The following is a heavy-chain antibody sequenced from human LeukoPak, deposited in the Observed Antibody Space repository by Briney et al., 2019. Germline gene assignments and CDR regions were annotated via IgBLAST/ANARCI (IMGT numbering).Heavy chain of an antibody. V-gene: IGHV3-33*06. J-gene: IGHJ4*02. CDR2: IWYDGSNK. CDR1: GFTFSSYG. CDR3: AKYLGQYYYDSSGLDY. Sequence: GGSLRLSCAASGFTFSSYGMHWVRQAPGKGLEWVAVIWYDGSNKYYADSVKGRFTISRDNSKNTLYLQMNSLRAEDTAVYYCAKYLGQYYYDSSGLDYWGQGTLVTVSS. D-gene: IGHD3-22*01.